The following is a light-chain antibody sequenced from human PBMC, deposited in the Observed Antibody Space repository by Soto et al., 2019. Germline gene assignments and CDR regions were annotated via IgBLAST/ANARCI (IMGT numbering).Light chain of an antibody. J-gene: IGKJ1*01. CDR1: QGISSY. Sequence: AIRMTQSPSSLSASTGDRVTITCRASQGISSYLAWYQQKPGKAPKLLIYAASTLQSGVPSRFSGSGSGTDFTLTISCLQSEDFATYYCQQYNSAPWTVGQGTKVDIK. CDR2: AAS. V-gene: IGKV1-8*01. CDR3: QQYNSAPWT.